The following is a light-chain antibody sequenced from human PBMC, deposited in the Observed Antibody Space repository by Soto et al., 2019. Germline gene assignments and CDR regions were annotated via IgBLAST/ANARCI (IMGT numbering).Light chain of an antibody. CDR1: QSVSSN. V-gene: IGKV3-15*01. CDR2: GAS. Sequence: EIVMTQSPATLSVSPGERATLSCRASQSVSSNLAWYQQKTGQAARLLIYGASTRATGIPARFSGSGCGTEFTLTISSLQSEDFAVYYCQQYNNWPPWTFGQGTKVEIK. J-gene: IGKJ1*01. CDR3: QQYNNWPPWT.